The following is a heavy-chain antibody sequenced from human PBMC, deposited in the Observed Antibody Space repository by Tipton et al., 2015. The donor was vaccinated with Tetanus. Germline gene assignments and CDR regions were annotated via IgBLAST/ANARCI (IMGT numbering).Heavy chain of an antibody. D-gene: IGHD2-15*01. CDR2: IYAAGST. V-gene: IGHV3-53*01. Sequence: VQLVQSGGGLIQPGGSLRLSCAASGFTVSSNYISWVRQAPGKGLEWVSIIYAAGSTYYADSVKGRFTMSRDISKDKVFLQMDSVRPEDTAVYYCARVPLGGGYFDIWGRGTLVTVSS. J-gene: IGHJ2*01. CDR3: ARVPLGGGYFDI. CDR1: GFTVSSNY.